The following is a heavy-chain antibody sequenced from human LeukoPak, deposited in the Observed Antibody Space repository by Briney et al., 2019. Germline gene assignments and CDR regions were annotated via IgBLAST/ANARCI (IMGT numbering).Heavy chain of an antibody. CDR3: ARRAVAGSFDY. CDR2: IYYSGST. J-gene: IGHJ4*02. Sequence: PSETLSLTCTVSGGSISGSSYYWGWIRQPPGKGLEWIGSIYYSGSTNYNPSLKSRVTISVDTSKNQFSLKLSSVTAADTAVYYCARRAVAGSFDYWGQGTLVTVSS. V-gene: IGHV4-39*07. D-gene: IGHD6-19*01. CDR1: GGSISGSSYY.